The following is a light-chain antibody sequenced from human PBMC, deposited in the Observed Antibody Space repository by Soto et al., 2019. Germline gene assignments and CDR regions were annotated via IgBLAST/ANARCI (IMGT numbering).Light chain of an antibody. CDR2: SDN. CDR1: NSNIASNS. J-gene: IGLJ3*02. Sequence: QSVPTQPPSASGTPGQRVTITCYGDNSNIASNSVNWYQQLPGTAPKLLIYSDNRRPSGVPDRFSASKSGASAFLTISGLQSDDEADYYCGTWDKSLSAGVFGGGTKLTVL. V-gene: IGLV1-44*01. CDR3: GTWDKSLSAGV.